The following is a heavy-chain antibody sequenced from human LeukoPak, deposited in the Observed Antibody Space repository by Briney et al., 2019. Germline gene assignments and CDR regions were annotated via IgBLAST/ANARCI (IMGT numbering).Heavy chain of an antibody. V-gene: IGHV4-34*01. CDR1: GGSFSGYY. CDR3: ARGSYGYSSGWYNY. Sequence: ASETLSLTCAVYGGSFSGYYWSWIRQPPGKGLEWIGEINHSGSTNYNPSLKRRVTISVDTSKNQFSLKMSSVTAADTAVYYCARGSYGYSSGWYNYWGQGTLVTVSS. D-gene: IGHD6-19*01. J-gene: IGHJ4*02. CDR2: INHSGST.